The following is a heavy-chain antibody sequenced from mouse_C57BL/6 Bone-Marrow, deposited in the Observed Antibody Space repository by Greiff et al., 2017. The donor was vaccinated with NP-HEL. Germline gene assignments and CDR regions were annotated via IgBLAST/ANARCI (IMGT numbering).Heavy chain of an antibody. CDR3: ANLPYYYGSSDWYFDV. D-gene: IGHD1-1*01. CDR2: IYPRSGNT. CDR1: GYTFTSYG. J-gene: IGHJ1*03. Sequence: VQLVESGAELARPGASVKLSCKASGYTFTSYGISWVKQRTGQGLEWIGEIYPRSGNTSYNEKFKGKATLTADKSSSTAYMELRSLTSEDSAVSFYANLPYYYGSSDWYFDVWGTGTTVTVSA. V-gene: IGHV1-81*01.